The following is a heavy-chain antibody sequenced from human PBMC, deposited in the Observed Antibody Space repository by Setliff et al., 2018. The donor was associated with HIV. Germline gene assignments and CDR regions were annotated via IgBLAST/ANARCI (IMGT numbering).Heavy chain of an antibody. CDR2: INPSGGRT. V-gene: IGHV1-46*01. J-gene: IGHJ3*02. CDR3: ARCYYDSSGPTDAFDI. Sequence: ASVKVSCKASGYTSTNYYIHWVRQAPGQGLEWMGLINPSGGRTSYAQKFQGRLTMTRDTSRSTVYMELSSLRSEGTAVYYCARCYYDSSGPTDAFDIWGQGTVVTVSS. CDR1: GYTSTNYY. D-gene: IGHD3-22*01.